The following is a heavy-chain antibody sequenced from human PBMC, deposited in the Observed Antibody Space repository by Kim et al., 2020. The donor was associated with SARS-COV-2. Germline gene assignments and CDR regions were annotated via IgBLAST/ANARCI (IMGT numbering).Heavy chain of an antibody. D-gene: IGHD2-2*01. V-gene: IGHV3-30*02. J-gene: IGHJ4*02. Sequence: KDRFTNSRDNSKNTLYLQMNSLRAEDTAVYYCAKDLVFGLGQLLTYYFDYWGQGTLVTVSS. CDR3: AKDLVFGLGQLLTYYFDY.